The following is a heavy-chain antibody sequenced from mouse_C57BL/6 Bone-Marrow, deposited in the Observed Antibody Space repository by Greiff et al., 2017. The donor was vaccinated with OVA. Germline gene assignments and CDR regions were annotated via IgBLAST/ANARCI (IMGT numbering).Heavy chain of an antibody. CDR2: IDPSDSYT. J-gene: IGHJ1*03. CDR3: ARRLYYYGSSSYWYFDV. Sequence: QVQLQQPGAELVRPGTSVKLSCKASGYTFTSYWMHWVKQRPGQGLEWIGVIDPSDSYTNYNQKFKGKATLPADTSSSTAYMQLTILTSEDSAVYYGARRLYYYGSSSYWYFDVWGTGTTVTVSS. D-gene: IGHD1-1*01. CDR1: GYTFTSYW. V-gene: IGHV1-59*01.